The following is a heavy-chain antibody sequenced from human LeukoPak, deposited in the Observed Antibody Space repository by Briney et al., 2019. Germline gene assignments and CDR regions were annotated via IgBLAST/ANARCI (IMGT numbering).Heavy chain of an antibody. D-gene: IGHD1-7*01. V-gene: IGHV3-64D*06. Sequence: GGSLRLSCSASGFTFSSYAMHWVRQAPGKGLEYVSSVSSNGGSTYYANSVKGRFNISRDNSKNAMYLQMSSLRAEDTAVYYCVKRSNYAYFDYWGQGTLVTVSS. CDR2: VSSNGGST. J-gene: IGHJ4*02. CDR1: GFTFSSYA. CDR3: VKRSNYAYFDY.